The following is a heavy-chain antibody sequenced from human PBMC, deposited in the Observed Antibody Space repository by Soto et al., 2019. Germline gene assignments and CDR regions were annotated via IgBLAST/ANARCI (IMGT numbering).Heavy chain of an antibody. CDR2: ISSSSSTI. V-gene: IGHV3-48*02. CDR1: GFTFSSYS. Sequence: EVQLVESGGGLVQPGGSLRLSCAASGFTFSSYSMNWIRQAPGKGLEWVSYISSSSSTIYYADSVKGRFTISRDNAKNSLYLQMHCLRDEDSSVYYCAREAGTWHLPLNWFDPWGQGTLVTVSS. D-gene: IGHD6-19*01. J-gene: IGHJ5*02. CDR3: AREAGTWHLPLNWFDP.